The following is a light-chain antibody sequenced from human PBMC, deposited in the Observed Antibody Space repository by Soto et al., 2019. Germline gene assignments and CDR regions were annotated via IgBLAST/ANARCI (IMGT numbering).Light chain of an antibody. CDR3: CSYAGSYTLV. CDR2: DVN. Sequence: QSALTQPRSVSGSPGQSVTISCTGTSSDVGGYNYVSWYQQHPGKAPKLMIYDVNKRPSGVPDRLSGSKSGNTASLTISGLQAEDEADYYCCSYAGSYTLVFGTGTKLTVL. CDR1: SSDVGGYNY. J-gene: IGLJ1*01. V-gene: IGLV2-11*01.